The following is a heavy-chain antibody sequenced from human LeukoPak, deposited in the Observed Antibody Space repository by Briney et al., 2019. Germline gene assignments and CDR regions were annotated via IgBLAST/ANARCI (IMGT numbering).Heavy chain of an antibody. CDR3: GGSWYDYYFDY. CDR1: GVTFSDYY. V-gene: IGHV3-11*01. CDR2: ISSSGSTI. Sequence: GGSLCLSCAVSGVTFSDYYMSWSRQAPRQGLAWVSYISSSGSTIYYADSVKGRFTISRDNAKNSLYLQMNSLRAEDTAVYYCGGSWYDYYFDYWGQGTLVTVSS. J-gene: IGHJ4*02. D-gene: IGHD6-13*01.